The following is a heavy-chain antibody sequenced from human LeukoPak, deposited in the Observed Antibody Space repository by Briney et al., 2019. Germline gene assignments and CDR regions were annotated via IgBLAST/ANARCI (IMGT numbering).Heavy chain of an antibody. V-gene: IGHV4-39*07. CDR2: IYYSGST. J-gene: IGHJ4*02. D-gene: IGHD4-17*01. CDR1: GGSISSSSYY. Sequence: SQTLSLTCTVSGGSISSSSYYWGWIRQPPGKGLEWIGSIYYSGSTYYNPSLKSRVTISVDTSKNQFSLKLSSVTAADTAVYYCARGRYYFDYWGQGTLVTVSS. CDR3: ARGRYYFDY.